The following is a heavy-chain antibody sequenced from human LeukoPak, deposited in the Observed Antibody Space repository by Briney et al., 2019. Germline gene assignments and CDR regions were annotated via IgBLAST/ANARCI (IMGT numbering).Heavy chain of an antibody. CDR2: INHSGST. CDR3: ARGPTISGVGTFDY. CDR1: GGSFSGYY. Sequence: SETLSLTCAVYGGSFSGYYWSWIRQPPGKGLEWIGEINHSGSTNYNPSLKSRVTISVDTSENQLSLKVTSVTAADTAVYYCARGPTISGVGTFDYWGQGTLVTVSS. V-gene: IGHV4-34*01. J-gene: IGHJ4*02. D-gene: IGHD3-3*01.